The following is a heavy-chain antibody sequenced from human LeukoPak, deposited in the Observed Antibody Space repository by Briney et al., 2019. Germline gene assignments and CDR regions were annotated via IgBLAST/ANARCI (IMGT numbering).Heavy chain of an antibody. CDR2: IYYSGST. D-gene: IGHD6-13*01. Sequence: SETLSLTCTVSGGSLSGYYWSWIRQPPGKGLERIAYIYYSGSTSYNPSLKSRVTISVDTSKNQFSLKLSSVTAADTAVYYCARQPDRRQLVLWGQGALVTVSS. CDR3: ARQPDRRQLVL. V-gene: IGHV4-59*08. CDR1: GGSLSGYY. J-gene: IGHJ1*01.